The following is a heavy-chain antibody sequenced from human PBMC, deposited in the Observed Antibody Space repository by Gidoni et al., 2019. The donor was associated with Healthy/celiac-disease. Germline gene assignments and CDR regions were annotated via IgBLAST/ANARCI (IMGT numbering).Heavy chain of an antibody. J-gene: IGHJ6*02. CDR3: ARRGRKLVVDGMDV. CDR1: GFTSSDYY. CDR2: ISSSSSYT. D-gene: IGHD2-2*01. Sequence: QVQLVESGGGLVKPGGSLRLSCAASGFTSSDYYMSWIRQAPGKGLEWVSYISSSSSYTNYADSVKGRFTISRDNAKNSLYLQMNSLRAEDTAVYYCARRGRKLVVDGMDVWGQGTTVTVSS. V-gene: IGHV3-11*05.